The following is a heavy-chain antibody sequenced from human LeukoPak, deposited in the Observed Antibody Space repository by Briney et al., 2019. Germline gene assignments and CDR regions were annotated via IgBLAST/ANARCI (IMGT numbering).Heavy chain of an antibody. D-gene: IGHD3-22*01. J-gene: IGHJ4*02. CDR2: ISSSSSTI. CDR3: ARALSDSSGYPYYFDY. V-gene: IGHV3-48*01. Sequence: GGSLRLSCAASGFTFGSYSMNWVRQAPGKGLEWVSYISSSSSTIYYADSVKGRFTISRDNAKNSLYLQMNSLRAEDTAVYYCARALSDSSGYPYYFDYWGQGTLVTVSS. CDR1: GFTFGSYS.